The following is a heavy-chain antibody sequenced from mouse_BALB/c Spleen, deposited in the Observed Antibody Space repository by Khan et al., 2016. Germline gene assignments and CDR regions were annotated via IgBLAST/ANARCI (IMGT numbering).Heavy chain of an antibody. V-gene: IGHV2-9*02. CDR2: IWAGGST. CDR1: GFSLTSYG. CDR3: ARGGVWLYYFDY. D-gene: IGHD2-10*02. Sequence: QVQLKESGPGLVAPSQSLSITCTVSGFSLTSYGVHWVRQPPGKGLEWLGVIWAGGSTNYNSALMSRLSISKDNSKSQVFLEMNSLQTDDTAMYYCARGGVWLYYFDYWGQGTTLTVSS. J-gene: IGHJ2*01.